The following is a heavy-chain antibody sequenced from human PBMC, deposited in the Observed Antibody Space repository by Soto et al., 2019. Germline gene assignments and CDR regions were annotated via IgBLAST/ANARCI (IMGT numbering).Heavy chain of an antibody. Sequence: SVKVSCKASGGTFGSYAITWVRQAPGQGLEWVGRIIPIFGTTNYAQNLQGRVTISADKSTLTSYMELHSPTSDDTALYYCARDRTDSGYYTNWLDPWGQGTQVTVSS. D-gene: IGHD3-22*01. J-gene: IGHJ5*02. CDR2: IIPIFGTT. V-gene: IGHV1-69*06. CDR3: ARDRTDSGYYTNWLDP. CDR1: GGTFGSYA.